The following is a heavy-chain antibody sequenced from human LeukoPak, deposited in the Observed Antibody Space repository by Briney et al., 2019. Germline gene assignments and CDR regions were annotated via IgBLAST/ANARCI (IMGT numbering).Heavy chain of an antibody. V-gene: IGHV3-21*01. J-gene: IGHJ4*02. D-gene: IGHD3-10*01. CDR1: GFTFSSYS. CDR2: ISSSSSYI. Sequence: TGGSLRLSCAASGFTFSSYSMNWVRQAPGKGLEWVSSISSSSSYIYYADSVKGRFTISRDNAKNSLYLQMNSLRAEDTAVYYCEVRGVIITGSDYFDYWGQGTLVTVSS. CDR3: EVRGVIITGSDYFDY.